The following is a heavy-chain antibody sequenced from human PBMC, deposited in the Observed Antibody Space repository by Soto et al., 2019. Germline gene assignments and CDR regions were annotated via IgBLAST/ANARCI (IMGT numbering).Heavy chain of an antibody. CDR2: INQDGSAK. Sequence: EVQLVESGGGLVQPGGSLRLSCAASGFTFNNYYMVWVRQAPGRGLEWVANINQDGSAKYYVDSVKGRFTISRDNAKSSLYLQIICLRAEDTATYFCGRGFGGTHWGQGSLVLVSS. CDR1: GFTFNNYY. D-gene: IGHD2-15*01. CDR3: GRGFGGTH. V-gene: IGHV3-7*05. J-gene: IGHJ4*02.